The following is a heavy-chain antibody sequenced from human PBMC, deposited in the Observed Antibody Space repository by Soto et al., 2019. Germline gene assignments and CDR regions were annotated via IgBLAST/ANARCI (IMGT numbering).Heavy chain of an antibody. CDR1: GFTFSSYD. D-gene: IGHD3-22*01. CDR2: IGTAGDT. J-gene: IGHJ4*02. V-gene: IGHV3-13*01. Sequence: GGSLILSCAASGFTFSSYDRHWGRQAPEKGLEWVSAIGTAGDTYYPGSVKGRFTTPRENAKNSLYLQMNSLRADDTAVYYCARARDSSGYYGTDFDYWGQGTLVTVSS. CDR3: ARARDSSGYYGTDFDY.